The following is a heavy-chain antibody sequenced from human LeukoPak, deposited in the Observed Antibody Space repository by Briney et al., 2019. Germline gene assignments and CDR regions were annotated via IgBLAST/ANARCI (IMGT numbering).Heavy chain of an antibody. CDR2: IYYSGST. J-gene: IGHJ4*02. CDR1: GGSISSYY. CDR3: ARDFGRFGELLDY. Sequence: SETLSLTCTVPGGSISSYYWSWIQQPPGKALEWIGNIYYSGSTNYNPSLKSRVTISVDTSKNQFSLKLSSVTAADTAVYYCARDFGRFGELLDYWGQGTLVTVSS. V-gene: IGHV4-59*01. D-gene: IGHD3-10*01.